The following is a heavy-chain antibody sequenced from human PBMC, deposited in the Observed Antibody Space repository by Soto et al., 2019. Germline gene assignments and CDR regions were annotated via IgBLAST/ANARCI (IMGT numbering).Heavy chain of an antibody. J-gene: IGHJ6*02. Sequence: LRLSCADSGFTFSSYAMHWVRQAPGKGLEWVAVISYDGSNKYYADSVKGRFTISRDNSKNTLYLQMNSLRAEDTAVYYCARDMTQLVRGNYYYYGMDVWGQGTTVTVSS. V-gene: IGHV3-30-3*01. D-gene: IGHD6-13*01. CDR2: ISYDGSNK. CDR1: GFTFSSYA. CDR3: ARDMTQLVRGNYYYYGMDV.